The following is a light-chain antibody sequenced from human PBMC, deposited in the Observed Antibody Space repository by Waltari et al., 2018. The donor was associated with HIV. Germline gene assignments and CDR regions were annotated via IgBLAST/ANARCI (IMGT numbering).Light chain of an antibody. V-gene: IGLV3-27*01. CDR2: KDS. J-gene: IGLJ3*02. CDR3: YSAADNSRV. CDR1: ILAKNY. Sequence: SYELTQPSSVSVSPGQPARITCSGDILAKNYARWFQQKPGQAPVLMIYKDSERPSGIPERFSGSRSGTTVSLTISEAQVEDEADYYCYSAADNSRVFGGGTRLTVL.